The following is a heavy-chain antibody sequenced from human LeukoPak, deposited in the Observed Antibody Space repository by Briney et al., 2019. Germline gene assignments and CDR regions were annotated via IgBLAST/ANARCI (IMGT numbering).Heavy chain of an antibody. D-gene: IGHD2-21*01. CDR1: GYSFTDYY. CDR2: INPNSGGT. CDR3: ARADRLHGGPYLIGP. V-gene: IGHV1-2*02. J-gene: IGHJ5*02. Sequence: ASVKVSCKTSGYSFTDYYMHWVRQAPGQGLEWMGWINPNSGGTSSAQKFQGRVTMTRDTSISTVYMDVSWLTSDDTAIYYCARADRLHGGPYLIGPWGQGTLVTVSS.